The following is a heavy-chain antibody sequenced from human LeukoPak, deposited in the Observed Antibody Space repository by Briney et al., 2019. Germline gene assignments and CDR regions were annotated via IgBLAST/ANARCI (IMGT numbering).Heavy chain of an antibody. CDR3: AKRSRGLLWFGEFDTPFDY. CDR1: GGTFSSYA. CDR2: IITIFGTA. V-gene: IGHV1-69*01. D-gene: IGHD3-10*01. Sequence: SVKVSCKASGGTFSSYAISWVRQAPGQGLEWMGGIITIFGTANYAQKFQGRVTITADESTSTAYMELSSLRSEDTAVYYCAKRSRGLLWFGEFDTPFDYWGQGTLVTVSS. J-gene: IGHJ4*02.